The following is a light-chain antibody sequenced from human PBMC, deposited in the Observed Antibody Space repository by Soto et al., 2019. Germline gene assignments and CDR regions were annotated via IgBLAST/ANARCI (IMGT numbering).Light chain of an antibody. V-gene: IGKV1-9*01. CDR3: QQLNSYPQT. J-gene: IGKJ1*01. CDR1: QGISSY. CDR2: AAS. Sequence: DIQLTQSPSFLSASVGDRVTITCRASQGISSYLAWYQQKPGKAPKLLIYAASTLQSGVPSRFSGSGAGTEVTLTISSLQPADFATYYCQQLNSYPQTFGQGTKVEIK.